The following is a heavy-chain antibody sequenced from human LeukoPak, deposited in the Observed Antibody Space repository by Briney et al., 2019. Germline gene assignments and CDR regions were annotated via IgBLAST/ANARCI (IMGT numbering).Heavy chain of an antibody. V-gene: IGHV1-24*01. Sequence: ASVKVSCKVSGYTLTELSMHWVRQAPGKGLEWMGGFDPEDGETIYAQKFQGRVTMTEDTSTDTAYMELSSLRSEDTAVYYCARVLAAAGRPFSFDYWGQGTLVTVSS. J-gene: IGHJ4*02. CDR1: GYTLTELS. CDR3: ARVLAAAGRPFSFDY. D-gene: IGHD6-13*01. CDR2: FDPEDGET.